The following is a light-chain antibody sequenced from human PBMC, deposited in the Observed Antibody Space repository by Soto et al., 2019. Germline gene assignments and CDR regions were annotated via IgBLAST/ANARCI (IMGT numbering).Light chain of an antibody. V-gene: IGKV3-20*01. CDR2: GES. CDR1: QSVSRSY. J-gene: IGKJ3*01. CDR3: QQYGRSPFT. Sequence: EIVLTQSPGTLSLSPGERATLSCRASQSVSRSYLAWYQQKPGQSPRLLIYGESSRATGIPGRFSGSGSGTDFTLTISRREPEDFAVYYCQQYGRSPFTFGPGTNVDIQ.